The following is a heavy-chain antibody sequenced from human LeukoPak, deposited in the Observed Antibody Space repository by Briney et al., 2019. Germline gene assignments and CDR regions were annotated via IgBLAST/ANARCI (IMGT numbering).Heavy chain of an antibody. CDR1: GGTFSSYA. CDR3: ARTFTYYDILTYFDY. Sequence: ASVKVSCKASGGTFSSYAISWVRQAPGQGLEWMGGIIPIFGTANYAQKFQGRVTITADESTSTAYMELSSLRSEDTAVYYCARTFTYYDILTYFDYWGQGTLVTVSS. D-gene: IGHD3-9*01. J-gene: IGHJ4*02. V-gene: IGHV1-69*13. CDR2: IIPIFGTA.